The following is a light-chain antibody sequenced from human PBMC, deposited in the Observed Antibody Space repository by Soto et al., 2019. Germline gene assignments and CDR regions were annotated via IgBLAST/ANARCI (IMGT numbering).Light chain of an antibody. V-gene: IGLV3-1*01. J-gene: IGLJ2*01. CDR3: QAWDTSTVV. Sequence: SYDLTQPPSVSVSPGQTASITCFGDELGDKYAFWYQQKPGQSPVLVISQDTERPSGIPERFSGSNSGNTATLTISGTQAMDEADYYCQAWDTSTVVFGGGTKLTVL. CDR1: ELGDKY. CDR2: QDT.